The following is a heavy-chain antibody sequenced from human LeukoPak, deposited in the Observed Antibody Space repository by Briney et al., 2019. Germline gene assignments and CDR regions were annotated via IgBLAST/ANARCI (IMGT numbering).Heavy chain of an antibody. Sequence: GGSLRLSCAASGFTFSSYAMSWVRQASGRGLEWVGRIRSKVNNDATAYAASVKGRFTISRDDLKDTAYLQMNSLKTEDTAVYYCTRSLSWSDAFDIWGQGTMVTVSS. CDR3: TRSLSWSDAFDI. J-gene: IGHJ3*02. CDR2: IRSKVNNDAT. D-gene: IGHD2-8*02. V-gene: IGHV3-73*01. CDR1: GFTFSSYA.